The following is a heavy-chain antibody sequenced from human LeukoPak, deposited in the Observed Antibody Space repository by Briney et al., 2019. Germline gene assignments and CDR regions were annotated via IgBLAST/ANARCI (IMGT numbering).Heavy chain of an antibody. Sequence: GGSLRLSCVASGFTFSSYWMHWVRQAPGKGLVWVSRINSDGSGTIYADSVKGRFTISRDNAKNTLYLQMNSLRAEDTAVYYCARAASGSYSYDYWGQGTLVTVSS. V-gene: IGHV3-74*01. CDR1: GFTFSSYW. CDR2: INSDGSGT. J-gene: IGHJ4*02. D-gene: IGHD1-26*01. CDR3: ARAASGSYSYDY.